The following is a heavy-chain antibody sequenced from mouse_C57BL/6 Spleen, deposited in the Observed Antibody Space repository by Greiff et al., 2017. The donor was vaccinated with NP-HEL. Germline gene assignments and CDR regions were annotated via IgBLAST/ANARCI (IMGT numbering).Heavy chain of an antibody. CDR1: GFTFSSYA. J-gene: IGHJ1*03. Sequence: EVMLVESGGGLVKPGGSLKLSCAASGFTFSSYAMSWVRQTPEKRLERVATISDGGSYTYYPDNVKGRFTISRDNAKNNLYLQMSHLKSEDTAMYYCERDITTVVATGYFDVWGTGTTVTVSS. CDR3: ERDITTVVATGYFDV. V-gene: IGHV5-4*01. D-gene: IGHD1-1*01. CDR2: ISDGGSYT.